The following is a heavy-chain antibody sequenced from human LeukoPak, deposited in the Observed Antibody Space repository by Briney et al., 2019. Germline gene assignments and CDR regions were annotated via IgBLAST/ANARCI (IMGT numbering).Heavy chain of an antibody. CDR2: IYTSGST. CDR1: GGSISSGVYY. CDR3: AREGGSYSDWFDP. J-gene: IGHJ5*02. Sequence: SETLSLTCAVSGGSISSGVYYWSWIRQPAGKGLEWIGRIYTSGSTNYNPSLKSRVTMSVDTSKNQFSLKLSSVTAADTAVYYCAREGGSYSDWFDPWGQGTLVTVSS. V-gene: IGHV4-61*02. D-gene: IGHD1-26*01.